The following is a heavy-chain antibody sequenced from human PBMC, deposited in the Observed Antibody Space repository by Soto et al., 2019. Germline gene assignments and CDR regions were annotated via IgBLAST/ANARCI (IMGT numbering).Heavy chain of an antibody. J-gene: IGHJ4*02. V-gene: IGHV3-33*01. CDR3: ARERSDAAGFDY. CDR1: GFTFSSYG. Sequence: GGSLRLSCAASGFTFSSYGMHWVRQAPGKGLEWVAVIWYDGSNKYYADSVKGRFTISRDNSKNTLYLQMNSLRAEDTAVYYCARERSDAAGFDYWGQGTLVTVSS. D-gene: IGHD2-2*01. CDR2: IWYDGSNK.